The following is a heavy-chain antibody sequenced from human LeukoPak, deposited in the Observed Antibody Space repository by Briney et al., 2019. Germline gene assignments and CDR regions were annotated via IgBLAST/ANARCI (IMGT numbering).Heavy chain of an antibody. D-gene: IGHD4-11*01. J-gene: IGHJ6*03. CDR1: GFTFSSYE. V-gene: IGHV3-48*03. CDR3: ARDRNSNYEVVDYMDV. Sequence: GGSLRLSCAASGFTFSSYEMNWVRQAPGKGLEWVSYISSSGSTIYYADSVKGRFTISRDNAKNSLYLQMNSLRAEDTAVYYCARDRNSNYEVVDYMDVWGKGTTVTVSS. CDR2: ISSSGSTI.